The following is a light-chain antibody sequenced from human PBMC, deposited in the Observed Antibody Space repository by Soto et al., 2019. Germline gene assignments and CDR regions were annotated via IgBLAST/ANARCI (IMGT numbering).Light chain of an antibody. Sequence: QSALTQSPSASGSPGQSVTISCIGTRSDVGGYNYVSWYQHHPGKAPKLIIYEVTKRPSGVPDRFSGSRSGTTASLTVSGLQAEDEADYYCGSYAGGNTFVFGTGTKLTVL. CDR3: GSYAGGNTFV. J-gene: IGLJ1*01. V-gene: IGLV2-8*01. CDR1: RSDVGGYNY. CDR2: EVT.